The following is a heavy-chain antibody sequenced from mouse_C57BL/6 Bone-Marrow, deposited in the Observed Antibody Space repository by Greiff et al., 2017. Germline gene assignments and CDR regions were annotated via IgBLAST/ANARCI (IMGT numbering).Heavy chain of an antibody. Sequence: VQLQEPGPELVKPGASVKLSCKASGYTFTSYGINWVKQRPGRGLEWIGWIYPRGGSTKYNEKFKGKATLTVDTSSSTAYMELHSLTSEDSAVYFCAKLEIDGSSGDWYWDVWGTGTTVTVSS. V-gene: IGHV1-85*01. CDR3: AKLEIDGSSGDWYWDV. J-gene: IGHJ1*03. CDR1: GYTFTSYG. CDR2: IYPRGGST. D-gene: IGHD1-1*01.